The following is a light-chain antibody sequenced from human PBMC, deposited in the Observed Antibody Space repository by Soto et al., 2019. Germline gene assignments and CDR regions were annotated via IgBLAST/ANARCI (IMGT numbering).Light chain of an antibody. CDR1: SSDVGGYNY. J-gene: IGLJ3*02. CDR2: EVS. CDR3: SSYTSSWV. V-gene: IGLV2-14*01. Sequence: QPVLTQPASVSGSPGQSITISCTGTSSDVGGYNYVSWYQQHPGKAPKLMIYEVSNRPSGVSNRFSGSKSGNTASLTISGLQAEDEADYYCSSYTSSWVFGGGTKLTVL.